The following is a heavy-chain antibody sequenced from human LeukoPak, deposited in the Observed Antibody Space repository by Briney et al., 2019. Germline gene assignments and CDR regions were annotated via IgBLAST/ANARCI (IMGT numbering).Heavy chain of an antibody. J-gene: IGHJ4*02. CDR3: ARTYDFWSGSQYYFDS. Sequence: PGGSLGLSCAASGFTLSNYWMHWVRQAPGKGLVWVSRIKTDGVTTNYADSVKGRFTISRDNAKNTLYLQMNSLRAEDTAVYYCARTYDFWSGSQYYFDSWGQGTLVTVSS. CDR1: GFTLSNYW. CDR2: IKTDGVTT. V-gene: IGHV3-74*01. D-gene: IGHD3-3*01.